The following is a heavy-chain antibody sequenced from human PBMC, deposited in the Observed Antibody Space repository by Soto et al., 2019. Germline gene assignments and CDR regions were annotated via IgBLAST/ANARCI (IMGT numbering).Heavy chain of an antibody. V-gene: IGHV1-2*04. CDR2: INPNSGDT. CDR3: ARDPDYDGSGYYGNFQH. CDR1: GYTFTVYY. D-gene: IGHD3-22*01. J-gene: IGHJ1*01. Sequence: GASVKVSCKASGYTFTVYYMHWVRQAPGQGLEWMGWINPNSGDTHYAQKFQGWVTMTRDTSISTAYMELSRLTSDDTAVYYCARDPDYDGSGYYGNFQHWGHGTLVTVSS.